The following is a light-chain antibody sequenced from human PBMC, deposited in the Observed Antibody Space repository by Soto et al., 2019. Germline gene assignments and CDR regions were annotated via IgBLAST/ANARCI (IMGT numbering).Light chain of an antibody. CDR3: QQSYNTVLT. Sequence: DIQMTQSPSSLSASAGDRVTITCRASQSIATFLNWYQQKPGKAPKLLISAASRLQSGVPARFSGSGSGTDFTLTISSLQPEDFVTYYCQQSYNTVLTFGQGTKVEIQ. V-gene: IGKV1-39*01. J-gene: IGKJ1*01. CDR2: AAS. CDR1: QSIATF.